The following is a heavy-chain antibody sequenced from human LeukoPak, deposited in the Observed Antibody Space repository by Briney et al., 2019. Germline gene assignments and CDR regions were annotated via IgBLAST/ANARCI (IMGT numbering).Heavy chain of an antibody. V-gene: IGHV1-18*01. Sequence: ASVKVSCKASGYPFTSYGISWVRQAPGQGLEWMGWISAYNGNTNYAQKLQGRVTMTTDTSTSTAYMELRSLRSDDTAVYYCARAYSSSWYWWFDYWGQGTLVTVSS. CDR1: GYPFTSYG. D-gene: IGHD6-13*01. CDR3: ARAYSSSWYWWFDY. J-gene: IGHJ4*02. CDR2: ISAYNGNT.